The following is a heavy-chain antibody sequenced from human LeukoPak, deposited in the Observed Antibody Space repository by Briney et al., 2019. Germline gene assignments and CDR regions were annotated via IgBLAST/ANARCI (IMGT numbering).Heavy chain of an antibody. CDR1: GGSISSYY. V-gene: IGHV4-59*08. CDR2: IYYSGST. Sequence: SETLSLTCTVSGGSISSYYWSWIRQPPGKGLEWIGYIYYSGSTNYNPSLKSRVTISVDTSKNQFSLKLSSVTAADTAVYYCARHGSSMVRGSNFDYWDQGTLVTVSS. D-gene: IGHD3-10*01. J-gene: IGHJ4*02. CDR3: ARHGSSMVRGSNFDY.